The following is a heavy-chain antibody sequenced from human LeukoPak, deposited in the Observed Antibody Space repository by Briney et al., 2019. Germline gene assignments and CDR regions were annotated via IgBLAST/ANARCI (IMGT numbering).Heavy chain of an antibody. Sequence: SETLSLTCTVSGGSISSYYWSWIRQPPGKGLEWIANIYHTGSTNYNPSLSSRVTISIDTAKNQFSLKLTSVTAADTAVYYCARRGRNSSGWQDYFWGQGTLVTVFS. V-gene: IGHV4-59*01. CDR2: IYHTGST. D-gene: IGHD6-25*01. CDR1: GGSISSYY. CDR3: ARRGRNSSGWQDYF. J-gene: IGHJ4*02.